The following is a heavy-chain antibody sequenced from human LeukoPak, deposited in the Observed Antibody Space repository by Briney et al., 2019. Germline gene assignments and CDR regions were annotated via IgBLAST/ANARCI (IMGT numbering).Heavy chain of an antibody. Sequence: GGSLRLSCAASGFTFSNYWMHWVRQAPGKGLVWVSRTNVDGSTTDYADSVKGRFTISRDNAKNTLYVQMNSLRAEDTAVYYCARGALSFYGSGSFQYWGQGSLVTVSS. J-gene: IGHJ4*02. CDR2: TNVDGSTT. CDR3: ARGALSFYGSGSFQY. D-gene: IGHD3-10*01. CDR1: GFTFSNYW. V-gene: IGHV3-74*01.